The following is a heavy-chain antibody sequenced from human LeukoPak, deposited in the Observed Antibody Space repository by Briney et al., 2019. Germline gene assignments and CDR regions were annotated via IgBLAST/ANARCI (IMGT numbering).Heavy chain of an antibody. V-gene: IGHV4-39*01. Sequence: SEALSLTCTVSGGSISSSSYYWDWIRQPPGKGLEWIGIIYIRGSHYINPSLKSRFTISVDTSKKQLSLKLSSVTAADTAVYYCARQDDYNFDYWGQATLVTV. CDR3: ARQDDYNFDY. D-gene: IGHD5-24*01. CDR1: GGSISSSSYY. CDR2: IYIRGSH. J-gene: IGHJ4*02.